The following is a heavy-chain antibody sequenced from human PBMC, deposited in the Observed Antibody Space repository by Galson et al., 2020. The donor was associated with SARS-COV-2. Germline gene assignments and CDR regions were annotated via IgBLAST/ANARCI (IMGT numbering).Heavy chain of an antibody. CDR1: GYTFTGYY. CDR3: AFGGPRYGDFGSGYYLSVAGGYNWFDP. D-gene: IGHD3-3*01. CDR2: INPNSGGP. Sequence: ASVKVSCKASGYTFTGYYMHWVRQAPGQGLEWMGWINPNSGGPNYAQHFQGRVTMTRDTSISTAYMELSRLRSDDTAVYYCAFGGPRYGDFGSGYYLSVAGGYNWFDPWGQGTLVTVSS. J-gene: IGHJ5*02. V-gene: IGHV1-2*02.